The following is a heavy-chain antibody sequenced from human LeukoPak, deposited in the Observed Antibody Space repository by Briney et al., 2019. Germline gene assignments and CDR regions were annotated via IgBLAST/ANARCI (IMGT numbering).Heavy chain of an antibody. V-gene: IGHV4-30-2*01. Sequence: PSETLSLTCAVSGGSISSGGYSWSWIRQPPGKGLEWIGYVYHSGSTYYNPSLKSRVTISVDRSKNQFSLKLSSVTVADTAVYYCARGNDYYDSSGYLYWGQGTLVTVSS. CDR1: GGSISSGGYS. D-gene: IGHD3-22*01. J-gene: IGHJ4*02. CDR3: ARGNDYYDSSGYLY. CDR2: VYHSGST.